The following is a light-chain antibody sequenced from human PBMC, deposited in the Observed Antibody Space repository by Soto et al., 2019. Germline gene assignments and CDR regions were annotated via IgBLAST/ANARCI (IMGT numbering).Light chain of an antibody. CDR3: QQYGSSPFT. CDR1: QSVSSSY. J-gene: IGKJ4*01. Sequence: EIVLTQSPGTLSLSPGERATLSCRASQSVSSSYLAWYQQKPGQAPRLLIYGASSRATGIPDRFSGSGSGTDLTLTISRLEPEDFAVYYYQQYGSSPFTFGGGTKVEIK. V-gene: IGKV3-20*01. CDR2: GAS.